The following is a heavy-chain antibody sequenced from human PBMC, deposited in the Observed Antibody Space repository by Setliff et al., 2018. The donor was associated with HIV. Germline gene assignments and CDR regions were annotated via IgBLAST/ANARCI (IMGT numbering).Heavy chain of an antibody. Sequence: ASVKVSCKPSGYTFTSYYIHWVRQAPGQGLEWMGIINPGGGSTTYAQKFQGRVTMTTDTSTSTAYMELRSLRSDDTAMYYCARDGPHCITSSCPGAWFDPWGQGTLVTVSS. V-gene: IGHV1-46*01. CDR1: GYTFTSYY. CDR3: ARDGPHCITSSCPGAWFDP. CDR2: INPGGGST. J-gene: IGHJ5*02. D-gene: IGHD2-2*01.